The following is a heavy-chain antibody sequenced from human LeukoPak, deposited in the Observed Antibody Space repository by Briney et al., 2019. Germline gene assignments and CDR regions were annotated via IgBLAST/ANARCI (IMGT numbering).Heavy chain of an antibody. CDR1: GFTFSSYS. CDR3: ARAHTIFGVVIYYYYYMDV. J-gene: IGHJ6*03. D-gene: IGHD3-3*01. Sequence: RAGGSLRLSCAASGFTFSSYSMNWVRQAPGKGLEWVSSISSSSSYIYYEDSVKGRFTISRDNAKNSLYLQMNSLRAEDTAVYYCARAHTIFGVVIYYYYYMDVWGKGTTVTVSS. V-gene: IGHV3-21*01. CDR2: ISSSSSYI.